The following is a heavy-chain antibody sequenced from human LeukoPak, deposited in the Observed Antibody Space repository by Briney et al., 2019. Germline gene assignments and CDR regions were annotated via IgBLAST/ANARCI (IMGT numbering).Heavy chain of an antibody. J-gene: IGHJ4*02. CDR1: GFTFSSYA. CDR2: ISYDGSNK. CDR3: ARGYYYGEE. V-gene: IGHV3-30*01. Sequence: PGRSLRLSCAASGFTFSSYAMHWVRQAPGKGLEWVAVISYDGSNKYYADSVKGRFTISSDNSKNTLYLQMNSLRAEDTAVYYCARGYYYGEEWGQGTLVTVSS. D-gene: IGHD3-10*01.